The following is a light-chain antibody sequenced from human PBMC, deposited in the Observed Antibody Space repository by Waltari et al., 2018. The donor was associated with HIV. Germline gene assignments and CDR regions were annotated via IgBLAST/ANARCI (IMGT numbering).Light chain of an antibody. CDR1: QSISGN. Sequence: EIVMTQSPVTLSVSPGERATLSCRASQSISGNLAWYQQKPGQAPRLLIYGASTRATGIPARFSGSGSGTEFTLTISSLQSEDFAVYYCQQYNNWPRTFCQGIKLEIK. J-gene: IGKJ2*01. CDR3: QQYNNWPRT. CDR2: GAS. V-gene: IGKV3-15*01.